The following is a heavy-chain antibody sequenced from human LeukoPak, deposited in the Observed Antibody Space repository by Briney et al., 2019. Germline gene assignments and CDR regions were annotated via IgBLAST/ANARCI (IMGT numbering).Heavy chain of an antibody. J-gene: IGHJ4*02. D-gene: IGHD3-10*01. V-gene: IGHV4-34*01. CDR2: IHNSGTT. CDR1: GGPFSGYF. CDR3: ARRYYFSLGSFPFDF. Sequence: PSETLSLTCAVSGGPFSGYFWSWIRQSSGKGREWIVEIHNSGTTNYNPSLNSRVTISEDTSKNQFYLNLSSVTAADTAVYYCARRYYFSLGSFPFDFCGQGTLVTVSS.